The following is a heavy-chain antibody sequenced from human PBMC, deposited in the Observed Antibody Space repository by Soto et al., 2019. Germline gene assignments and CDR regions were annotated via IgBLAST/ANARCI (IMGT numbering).Heavy chain of an antibody. CDR3: ASTSPLYSWNYGRLDY. CDR2: IYSGGST. D-gene: IGHD1-7*01. J-gene: IGHJ4*02. Sequence: GGSLRLSCAASGFTVSSNYMSWVRQAPGKGLEWVSVIYSGGSTYYADSVKGRFTISRDNSKNTLYLQMNSLRAEDTAVYYCASTSPLYSWNYGRLDYWGQGTLVTVSS. CDR1: GFTVSSNY. V-gene: IGHV3-53*01.